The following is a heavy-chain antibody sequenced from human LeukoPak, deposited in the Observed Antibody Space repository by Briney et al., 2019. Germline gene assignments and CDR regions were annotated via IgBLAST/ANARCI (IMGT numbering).Heavy chain of an antibody. CDR1: GYTFTSYG. D-gene: IGHD1-1*01. V-gene: IGHV1-18*01. CDR2: ISAYNGNT. Sequence: ASVKVSCKASGYTFTSYGISWVRQAPGQGLEWMGWISAYNGNTNYAQKLQGRGTITTDTSTSTAYMELRSLRSDDTAVYYCARDPLHRTGTTFDYWGQGTLVTVSS. J-gene: IGHJ4*02. CDR3: ARDPLHRTGTTFDY.